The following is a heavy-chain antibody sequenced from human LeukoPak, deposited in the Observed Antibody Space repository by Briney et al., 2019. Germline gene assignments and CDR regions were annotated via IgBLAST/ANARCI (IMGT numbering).Heavy chain of an antibody. CDR2: ISSSSSYI. D-gene: IGHD2-2*01. J-gene: IGHJ4*02. Sequence: GGSLGLSCAASGFTFSSYSMNWVRQAPGKGLEWVSSISSSSSYIYYADSVKGRFTISRDNAKNSLYLQMNSLRAEDTAVYYCARPQLGYCSSTSCYSPDYWGQGTLVTVSS. CDR1: GFTFSSYS. CDR3: ARPQLGYCSSTSCYSPDY. V-gene: IGHV3-21*01.